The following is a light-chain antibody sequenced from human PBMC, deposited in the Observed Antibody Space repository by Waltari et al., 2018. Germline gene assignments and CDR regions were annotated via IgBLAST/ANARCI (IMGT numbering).Light chain of an antibody. Sequence: DIQMTQSPSSLSASVGDRVTITCRASQSIGTYLNWYQHKPGRAPELLIYAASTLQGGVPSRFSGSGSETHFTLAISSLQREDFATYYCQQRYTTPRTFGQGTKVEIK. CDR2: AAS. J-gene: IGKJ1*01. V-gene: IGKV1-39*01. CDR1: QSIGTY. CDR3: QQRYTTPRT.